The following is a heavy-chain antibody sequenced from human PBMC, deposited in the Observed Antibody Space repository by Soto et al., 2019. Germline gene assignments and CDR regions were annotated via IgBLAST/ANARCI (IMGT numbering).Heavy chain of an antibody. CDR3: ARGQAGSYSFDY. D-gene: IGHD3-10*01. CDR2: VNGDSSTT. Sequence: EVQLVESGGGIVQPGGSMRLSCVVSGFTLTNYWIHWVRQAPGKGLVWVSRVNGDSSTTNYADSLRGRFTISRDNARSTVFLQMNSLGADDTALYYCARGQAGSYSFDYWGQGTLVTVSS. V-gene: IGHV3-74*01. J-gene: IGHJ4*02. CDR1: GFTLTNYW.